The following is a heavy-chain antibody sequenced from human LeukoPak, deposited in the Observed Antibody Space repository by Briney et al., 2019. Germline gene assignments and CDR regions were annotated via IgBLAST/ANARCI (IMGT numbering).Heavy chain of an antibody. Sequence: PSQTLSLTCAVSGGSIGSGGYSWSWIRQPPGKGLEWIGYIYHSGSTYYNPSLKSRVTISVDRSKNQFSLKLSSVTAADTAVYYCARGLMVRGVLNYYYYYGMDVWGQGTTVTVSS. CDR1: GGSIGSGGYS. CDR2: IYHSGST. CDR3: ARGLMVRGVLNYYYYYGMDV. D-gene: IGHD3-10*01. V-gene: IGHV4-30-2*01. J-gene: IGHJ6*02.